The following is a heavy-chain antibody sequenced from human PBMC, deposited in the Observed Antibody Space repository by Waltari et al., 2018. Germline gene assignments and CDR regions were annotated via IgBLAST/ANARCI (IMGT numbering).Heavy chain of an antibody. D-gene: IGHD6-19*01. J-gene: IGHJ4*02. V-gene: IGHV3-15*02. CDR2: IKSITSGGAA. CDR3: VADISEVGWGEFDY. Sequence: EVQLIESGGALVNRGGSHRLSCVASGFDFTYSWMSWFRQAPGRGLEMVGLIKSITSGGAALYSASVKGRFTISRDDSQNTLYLQMNSLKTEDTAIYYCVADISEVGWGEFDYWAQGTLVRVSS. CDR1: GFDFTYSW.